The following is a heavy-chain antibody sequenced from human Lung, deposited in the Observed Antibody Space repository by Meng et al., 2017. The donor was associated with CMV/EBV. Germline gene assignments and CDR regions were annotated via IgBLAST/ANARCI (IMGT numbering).Heavy chain of an antibody. J-gene: IGHJ4*02. Sequence: QLGQEGGEVKKPGASGKVSCKASGYTFTNYGITWVRQAPGQGLEWMGWISAYNGNTNYAQTLQGRLTMTTDTSTSTAYMELRSLRSDDTAVYYCARVEVGITSGDYWGQGTLVTVSS. CDR1: GYTFTNYG. D-gene: IGHD1-26*01. V-gene: IGHV1-18*01. CDR2: ISAYNGNT. CDR3: ARVEVGITSGDY.